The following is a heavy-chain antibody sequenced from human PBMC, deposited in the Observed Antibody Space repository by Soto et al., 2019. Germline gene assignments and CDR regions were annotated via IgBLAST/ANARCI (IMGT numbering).Heavy chain of an antibody. J-gene: IGHJ6*02. V-gene: IGHV4-34*01. D-gene: IGHD3-10*01. Sequence: LSLTCAVYGGSFSGYYWSWIRQPPGKGLEWIGEINHSGSTNYNPSLKSRVTISVDTSKNQFSLKLSSVTAADTAVYYCARGTHYYGSGSYNPSYGMDVWGQGTTVTVSS. CDR2: INHSGST. CDR3: ARGTHYYGSGSYNPSYGMDV. CDR1: GGSFSGYY.